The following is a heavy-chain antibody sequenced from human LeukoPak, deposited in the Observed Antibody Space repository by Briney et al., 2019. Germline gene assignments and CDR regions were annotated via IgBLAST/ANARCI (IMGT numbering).Heavy chain of an antibody. J-gene: IGHJ4*02. CDR1: GYSFTNYW. CDR2: IYPDDSDT. CDR3: ARFHYVWGSYRPLFEY. D-gene: IGHD3-16*02. Sequence: GESLKISCKGSGYSFTNYWIVWVRQMPGKGLEWMGFIYPDDSDTRYSPSFQGQVTFSADKSITTAYLQWSSLKASDTAMYYCARFHYVWGSYRPLFEYWGQGTLVTVSS. V-gene: IGHV5-51*01.